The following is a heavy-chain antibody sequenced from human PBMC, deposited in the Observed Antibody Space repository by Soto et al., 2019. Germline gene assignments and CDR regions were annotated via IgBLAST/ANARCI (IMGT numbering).Heavy chain of an antibody. Sequence: GGSLRLSCAASGFTFSDYYMSWIRQAPGKGLEWVSYITGSGSNTYYADSVKGRFTISRDNAKNSLNLQMNSLRAEDTAVYYCARRSSSPWFDPWGQGTLVTVSS. J-gene: IGHJ5*02. CDR3: ARRSSSPWFDP. CDR1: GFTFSDYY. D-gene: IGHD3-10*01. CDR2: ITGSGSNT. V-gene: IGHV3-11*01.